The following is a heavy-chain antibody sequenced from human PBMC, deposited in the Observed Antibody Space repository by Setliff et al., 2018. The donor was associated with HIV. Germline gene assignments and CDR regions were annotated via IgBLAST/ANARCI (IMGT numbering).Heavy chain of an antibody. Sequence: KASETLSLTCSVSGGSIKNGPSSWTWIRQPAGKGLEWIGHIYTSGTTNYNSSLNSRVTISVDKSKNQFSLKLNSVTAADTAVYYCARLGPSIDPRWLQYFDYWGQGTLVTVSS. J-gene: IGHJ4*02. V-gene: IGHV4-61*09. CDR2: IYTSGTT. D-gene: IGHD5-12*01. CDR1: GGSIKNGPSS. CDR3: ARLGPSIDPRWLQYFDY.